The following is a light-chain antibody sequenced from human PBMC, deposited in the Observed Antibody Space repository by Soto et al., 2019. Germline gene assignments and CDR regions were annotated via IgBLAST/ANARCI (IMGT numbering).Light chain of an antibody. V-gene: IGLV1-40*01. CDR3: CSSTGISTLL. J-gene: IGLJ1*01. Sequence: QSVLTQPPSVSGAPGQRVTISCTGSSSNIGAGYDVHWYQQLPGTAPKLIIYEVSHRPSGVSNRFSGSKSGSTASLTISGLQAEDEAHYYCCSSTGISTLLFATGTKVTVL. CDR2: EVS. CDR1: SSNIGAGYD.